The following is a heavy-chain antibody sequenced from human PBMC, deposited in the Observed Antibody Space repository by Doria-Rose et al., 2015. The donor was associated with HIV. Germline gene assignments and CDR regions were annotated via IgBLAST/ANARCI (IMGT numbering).Heavy chain of an antibody. D-gene: IGHD6-13*01. Sequence: QVQLVQSGAEVTKPGASVTVSCKTSGYTFSAYAIHWVRQAPGHRLEWMGWLNVGDGDTRYSRKFQDRVTITSDTSANTGYMALSSLRSEDTAVYYCARIHSLSSSSLGHWGQGTLVTVSS. CDR3: ARIHSLSSSSLGH. CDR1: GYTFSAYA. CDR2: LNVGDGDT. J-gene: IGHJ4*02. V-gene: IGHV1-3*01.